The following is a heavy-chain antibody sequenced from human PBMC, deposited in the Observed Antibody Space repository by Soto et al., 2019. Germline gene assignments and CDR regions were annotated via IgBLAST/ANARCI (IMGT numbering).Heavy chain of an antibody. CDR3: ARAQRLDYYGSGSYYNHYYYYYGMDV. CDR1: GFTFSSYD. D-gene: IGHD3-10*01. CDR2: ISYDGSNK. Sequence: GGSLRLSCAASGFTFSSYDMHWVRQAPGKGLEWVAVISYDGSNKYYADSVKGRFTISRDNSKNTLYLQMNSLRAEDTAVYYCARAQRLDYYGSGSYYNHYYYYYGMDVWGQGT. V-gene: IGHV3-30-3*01. J-gene: IGHJ6*02.